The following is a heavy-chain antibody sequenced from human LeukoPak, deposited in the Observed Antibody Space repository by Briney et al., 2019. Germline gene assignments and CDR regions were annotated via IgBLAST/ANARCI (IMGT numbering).Heavy chain of an antibody. V-gene: IGHV3-48*01. J-gene: IGHJ6*03. Sequence: PGGSLRLSCAASGFTFSSYSMNWVRQAPGKGLEWVSYISSSSSTIYYADSVKGRFTISRDNAKNSLYLQMNSLRAEDTAVYYCARAMGLRLGELSPYYYYMDVWGKGTTVTVSS. D-gene: IGHD3-16*02. CDR3: ARAMGLRLGELSPYYYYMDV. CDR2: ISSSSSTI. CDR1: GFTFSSYS.